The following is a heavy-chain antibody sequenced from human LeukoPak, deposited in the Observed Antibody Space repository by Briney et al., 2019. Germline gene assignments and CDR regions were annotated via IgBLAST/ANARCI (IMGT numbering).Heavy chain of an antibody. CDR1: GGSISSGGYY. Sequence: SQTLSLTCTVSGGSISSGGYYWSWIRQHPGKGLEWIGYIYYSGSTYYNPSLKSRVTISVDTSKNQFSLKLGSVTAADTAVYYCASGWSQGYCSSTSCYSWWFDPWGQGTLVTVSS. J-gene: IGHJ5*02. D-gene: IGHD2-2*01. V-gene: IGHV4-31*03. CDR3: ASGWSQGYCSSTSCYSWWFDP. CDR2: IYYSGST.